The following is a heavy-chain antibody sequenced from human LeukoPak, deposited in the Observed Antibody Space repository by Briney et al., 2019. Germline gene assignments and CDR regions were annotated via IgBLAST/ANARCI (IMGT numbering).Heavy chain of an antibody. J-gene: IGHJ6*03. V-gene: IGHV4-59*01. CDR2: IYYSGST. Sequence: SEPLSLTCTVSGGSISSYYWSWIRQPPGKGLEWIGYIYYSGSTNYNPSLKSRVTISVDTSKNQFSLKLSSVTAADTAVYYCARSSSTSCYTDCGYMDVWGRGTTVTVSS. D-gene: IGHD2-2*02. CDR3: ARSSSTSCYTDCGYMDV. CDR1: GGSISSYY.